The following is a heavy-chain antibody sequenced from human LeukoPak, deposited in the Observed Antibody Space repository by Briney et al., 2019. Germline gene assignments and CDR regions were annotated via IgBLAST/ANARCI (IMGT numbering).Heavy chain of an antibody. J-gene: IGHJ4*02. V-gene: IGHV3-21*01. Sequence: GGSLRLSCAASGFTFSSYSMNWVRQAPGKGLEWVSSISSSSSYIYYADSVKGRFTISRDNAKNSLYLQMNSLRAEDTAVYYCAVLDTAMVYGIDYWGQGTLVTVSS. CDR1: GFTFSSYS. D-gene: IGHD5-18*01. CDR2: ISSSSSYI. CDR3: AVLDTAMVYGIDY.